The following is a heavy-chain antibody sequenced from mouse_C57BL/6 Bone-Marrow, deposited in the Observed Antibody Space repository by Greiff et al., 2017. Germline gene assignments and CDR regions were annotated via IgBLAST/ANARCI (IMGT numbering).Heavy chain of an antibody. J-gene: IGHJ4*01. CDR1: GFTFSSYA. Sequence: EVQLVESGGGLVKPGGSLKLSCAASGFTFSSYAMSWVRQTPEKRLEWVATISDGGSYTYYPDNVKGRFTISRDNAKNNLYLQMSHLKSEDTAMYYGAPQLTGTLGVWMDYWGQGTSVTVSS. CDR3: APQLTGTLGVWMDY. CDR2: ISDGGSYT. V-gene: IGHV5-4*01. D-gene: IGHD4-1*01.